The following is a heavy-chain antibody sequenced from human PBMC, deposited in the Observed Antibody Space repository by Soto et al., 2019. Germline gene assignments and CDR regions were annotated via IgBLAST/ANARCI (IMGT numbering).Heavy chain of an antibody. J-gene: IGHJ4*02. Sequence: PGGSLRLSCAASGFTFSSYAMNWVRQAPGKGLEWVSVISGSGGSTYYADSVKGRFTISRDNSKNTLYLQMNSLRAEDTAVYYCARRSSSWYLDYWGQGTLVTVAS. CDR3: ARRSSSWYLDY. CDR1: GFTFSSYA. D-gene: IGHD6-13*01. CDR2: ISGSGGST. V-gene: IGHV3-23*01.